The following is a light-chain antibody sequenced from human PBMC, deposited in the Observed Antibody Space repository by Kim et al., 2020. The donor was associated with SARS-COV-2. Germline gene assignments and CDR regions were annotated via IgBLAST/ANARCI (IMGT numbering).Light chain of an antibody. V-gene: IGKV1-39*01. CDR1: QSISSY. Sequence: SASVADSVTITCRASQSISSYLNWYQQKPEKAPKRLIYAASSLQSGVPSRFSGSGSGKDFTLTISSLQPEDFATYYFQQSYSTPYTFGQGTNWRS. CDR3: QQSYSTPYT. CDR2: AAS. J-gene: IGKJ2*01.